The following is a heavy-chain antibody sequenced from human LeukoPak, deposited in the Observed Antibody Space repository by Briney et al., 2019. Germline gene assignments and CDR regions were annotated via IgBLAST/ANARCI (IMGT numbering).Heavy chain of an antibody. V-gene: IGHV4-59*01. CDR1: GGSISSYY. Sequence: SETLSLTCTVSGGSISSYYWSWIRQPPGKGLEWIGYIYYSGSTNYNPSLKSRVTISVDTSKNQFSLKLSSVTAADTAVYYCARSIAAADTGDNWFDPWGQGTLVTVSS. D-gene: IGHD6-13*01. CDR2: IYYSGST. CDR3: ARSIAAADTGDNWFDP. J-gene: IGHJ5*02.